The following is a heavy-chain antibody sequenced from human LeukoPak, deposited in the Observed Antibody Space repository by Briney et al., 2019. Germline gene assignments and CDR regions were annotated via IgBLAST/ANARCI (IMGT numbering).Heavy chain of an antibody. J-gene: IGHJ4*02. CDR2: IYSGGST. Sequence: GGFLRLSCAASGFTVSSNYMSWVRQAPGKGLEWVSVIYSGGSTYYADSVKGRFTISRDNSKNTLYLQMNSLRAEDTAVYYCARDQDYYDSSGYSDYWGQGTLVTVSS. V-gene: IGHV3-53*05. CDR3: ARDQDYYDSSGYSDY. D-gene: IGHD3-22*01. CDR1: GFTVSSNY.